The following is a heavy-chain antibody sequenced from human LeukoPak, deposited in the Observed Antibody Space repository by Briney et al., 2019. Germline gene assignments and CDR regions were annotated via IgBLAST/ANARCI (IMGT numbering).Heavy chain of an antibody. J-gene: IGHJ4*02. CDR3: AVTINYDFWSGYAFDY. D-gene: IGHD3-3*01. V-gene: IGHV4-38-2*01. CDR1: GYSISSDYY. CDR2: IHHSGST. Sequence: SETLSLTCAVFGYSISSDYYWGWIRQSPGKGLEWIGSIHHSGSTHYNPSLKSRVTISRHTSNNQFSLRLNSATAADTGVYFCAVTINYDFWSGYAFDYWGRGTLVTVSS.